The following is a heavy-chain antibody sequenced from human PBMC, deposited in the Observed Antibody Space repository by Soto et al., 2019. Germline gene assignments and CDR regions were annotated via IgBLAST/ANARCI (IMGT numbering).Heavy chain of an antibody. J-gene: IGHJ4*02. Sequence: GGSLRLSCAASGFTFSSYGMHWVRHAPGKGLEWVAVISYDGSNKYYADSVKGRFTISRDNSKNTLYLQMNSLRAEDTAVYYCAKDLKAAAGDYWGQGTLVTVSS. CDR2: ISYDGSNK. CDR3: AKDLKAAAGDY. D-gene: IGHD6-13*01. V-gene: IGHV3-30*18. CDR1: GFTFSSYG.